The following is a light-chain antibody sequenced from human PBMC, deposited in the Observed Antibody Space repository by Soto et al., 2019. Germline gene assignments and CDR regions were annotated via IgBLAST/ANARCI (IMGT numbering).Light chain of an antibody. J-gene: IGKJ3*01. CDR2: GAS. CDR3: QQYGSSPRFT. Sequence: DIVLTQSPGTLSLSPEERATLACRASQSVRSSYLAWYQQKPGQAPRLLIYGASTRATGIPDRFSGSGSGTDFTLTISRLEPEDFAVYYCQQYGSSPRFTFGPGTKVDIK. CDR1: QSVRSSY. V-gene: IGKV3-20*01.